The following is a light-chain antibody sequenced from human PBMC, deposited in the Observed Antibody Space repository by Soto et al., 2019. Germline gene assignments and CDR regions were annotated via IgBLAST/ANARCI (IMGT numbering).Light chain of an antibody. J-gene: IGKJ1*01. CDR2: DAS. Sequence: DIQMTQSPSTLSASVGDRVTITCRASQSISSWLAWYQQKPGKAPKLLIYDASSLESGVPSRFSGSGSGTEFTLTISTLQPDDSATYYCQQYNSYSTWTFGQETKVEIK. V-gene: IGKV1-5*01. CDR1: QSISSW. CDR3: QQYNSYSTWT.